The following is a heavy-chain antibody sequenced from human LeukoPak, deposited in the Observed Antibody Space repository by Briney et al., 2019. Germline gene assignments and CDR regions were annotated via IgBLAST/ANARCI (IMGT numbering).Heavy chain of an antibody. Sequence: PGGSLRLSCAASGFTFSSYAMHWVRQAPGKGLEWVAVISYDGSNKYYADSVKGRFTISRDNSKNTLYLQMNSLRAEDTAVYYCARSGPGAAPFDYWGQGTLVTVSS. J-gene: IGHJ4*02. CDR1: GFTFSSYA. D-gene: IGHD1-26*01. CDR3: ARSGPGAAPFDY. V-gene: IGHV3-30*01. CDR2: ISYDGSNK.